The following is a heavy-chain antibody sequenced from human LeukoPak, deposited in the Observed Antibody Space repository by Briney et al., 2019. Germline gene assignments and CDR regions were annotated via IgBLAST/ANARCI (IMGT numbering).Heavy chain of an antibody. J-gene: IGHJ4*02. CDR3: AKMYYDFWSGYPDY. CDR1: GFTFSSYG. D-gene: IGHD3-3*01. CDR2: ISYDGSNK. V-gene: IGHV3-30*18. Sequence: GGSLRLSCAASGFTFSSYGMHWVRQAPGKGLEWVAVISYDGSNKYYADSVKGRFTISRDNSKNTLYLQMNSLRAEDTAVYYCAKMYYDFWSGYPDYWGQGTLVTVPS.